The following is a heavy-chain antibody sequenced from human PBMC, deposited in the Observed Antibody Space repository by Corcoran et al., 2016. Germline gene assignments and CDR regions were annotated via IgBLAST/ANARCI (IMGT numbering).Heavy chain of an antibody. J-gene: IGHJ4*02. CDR2: IYYTGST. V-gene: IGHV4-59*01. CDR1: GGSISSYY. CDR3: AREAPGDQPFDY. Sequence: QVQLQESGPGLVKPSETLSLTCTVSGGSISSYYWGWIRQPPGKGLEWIGYIYYTGSTNYNPSLKSRVTISVDTSKNQFSLRLSSVTAADTVVYYCAREAPGDQPFDYWGQGTLVTVSS. D-gene: IGHD3-16*01.